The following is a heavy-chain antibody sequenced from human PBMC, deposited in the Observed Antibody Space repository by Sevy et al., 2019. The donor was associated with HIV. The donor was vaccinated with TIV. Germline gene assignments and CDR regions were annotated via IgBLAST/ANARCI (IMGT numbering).Heavy chain of an antibody. J-gene: IGHJ4*02. CDR2: VSGSGDNT. Sequence: GGSLRLSCAASGFTFTSYAMSWVRQAPGKGLEWVSTVSGSGDNTYYADSVKGRFTLSKDIAKNSLHLQMISLRGEDTAVYYCARDLEFYDNGDYGPAFMPDYWGQGTLVTVSS. CDR1: GFTFTSYA. CDR3: ARDLEFYDNGDYGPAFMPDY. V-gene: IGHV3-23*01. D-gene: IGHD4-17*01.